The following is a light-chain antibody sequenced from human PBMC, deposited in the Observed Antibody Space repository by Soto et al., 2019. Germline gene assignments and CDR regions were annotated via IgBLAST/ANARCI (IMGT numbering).Light chain of an antibody. Sequence: EVVMTQPPDTLSVSPGERATLSCRASQSIGINLAWYQQKPGQAPRLLIYEATTRATGIPARFSGSVSGTEGTITISSLKPEDGTVYYCEQFDKWPYTFGPGTKVDIK. V-gene: IGKV3-15*01. J-gene: IGKJ3*01. CDR3: EQFDKWPYT. CDR2: EAT. CDR1: QSIGIN.